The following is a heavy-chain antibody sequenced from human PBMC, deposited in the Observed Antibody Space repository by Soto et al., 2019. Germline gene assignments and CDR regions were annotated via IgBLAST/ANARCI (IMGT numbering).Heavy chain of an antibody. D-gene: IGHD3-3*02. Sequence: GGSLRRSCAASGLPFSSYKMNWVRQAPGKGLEWVSYISSSGSTIYYADSVKGRFTISRDSAKNSLYLQMNSLRAEDTAVYYCARRIGTAYWGQGTPVTVSS. J-gene: IGHJ4*02. V-gene: IGHV3-48*03. CDR2: ISSSGSTI. CDR3: ARRIGTAY. CDR1: GLPFSSYK.